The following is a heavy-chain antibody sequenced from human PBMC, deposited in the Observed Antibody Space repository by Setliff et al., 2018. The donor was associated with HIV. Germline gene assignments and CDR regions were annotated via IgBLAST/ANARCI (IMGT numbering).Heavy chain of an antibody. D-gene: IGHD3-22*01. V-gene: IGHV3-23*01. CDR1: GFTFSSFA. CDR3: ATDSSGYYLGGFDY. Sequence: GGSLRLSCAASGFTFSSFAMTWVRQAPGKGLEWVSAISGRGGSTYYADSVKGRFTISRDNSKNKVYLQMNNLRAEDTAVYYCATDSSGYYLGGFDYWGQGTLVTVSS. J-gene: IGHJ4*02. CDR2: ISGRGGST.